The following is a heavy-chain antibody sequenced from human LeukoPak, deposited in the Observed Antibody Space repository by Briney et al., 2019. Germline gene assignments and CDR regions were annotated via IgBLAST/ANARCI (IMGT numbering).Heavy chain of an antibody. D-gene: IGHD2-2*02. V-gene: IGHV3-9*01. Sequence: GGSLRLSCAASGFTFDDYAMHWVRQAPGKGLEWVSGISWNSGSIGYADSVKGRFTISRDNAKNSLYLQMNSLRAEDTAVYYCARDYIVVVPAAIVAIDYYYYMDVWGKGTTVTVSS. CDR3: ARDYIVVVPAAIVAIDYYYYMDV. CDR1: GFTFDDYA. J-gene: IGHJ6*03. CDR2: ISWNSGSI.